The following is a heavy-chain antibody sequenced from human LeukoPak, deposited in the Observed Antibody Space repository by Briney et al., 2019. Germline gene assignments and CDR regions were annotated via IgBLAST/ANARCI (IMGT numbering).Heavy chain of an antibody. CDR2: IIPIFGTA. J-gene: IGHJ5*02. CDR1: GYTFTSYG. V-gene: IGHV1-69*13. D-gene: IGHD4-17*01. Sequence: GASVKVSCKASGYTFTSYGISWVRQAPGQGLEWMGGIIPIFGTANYAQKFQGRVTITADESTSTAYMELSSLRSEDTAVYYCASNRINDYGDYNWFDPWGQGTLVTVSS. CDR3: ASNRINDYGDYNWFDP.